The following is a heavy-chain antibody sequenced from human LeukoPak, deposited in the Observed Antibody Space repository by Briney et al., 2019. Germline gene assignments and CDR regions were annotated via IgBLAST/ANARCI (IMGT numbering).Heavy chain of an antibody. CDR2: ISGSGGST. CDR3: AKYERTYYYYGMDV. J-gene: IGHJ6*02. V-gene: IGHV3-23*01. D-gene: IGHD3-16*01. CDR1: GFTLSSYA. Sequence: GGSLRLSCAASGFTLSSYAMSWVRQAPGKGLEWVSAISGSGGSTYYADSVKGRFTISRDNSKNTLYLQMNSLRAEDTAVYYCAKYERTYYYYGMDVWGQGTTVTVSS.